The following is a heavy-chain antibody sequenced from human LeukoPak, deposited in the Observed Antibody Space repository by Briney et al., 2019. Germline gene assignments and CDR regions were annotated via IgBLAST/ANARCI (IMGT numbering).Heavy chain of an antibody. J-gene: IGHJ4*02. D-gene: IGHD3-10*01. CDR3: AKGGDYYGSGSHYNLNY. V-gene: IGHV3-30*18. CDR1: GFRFSRYG. CDR2: ISYDGSNK. Sequence: PGGSLRLSCAASGFRFSRYGMHWVRQAPGKGLEWVAVISYDGSNKHYADSVKGRFTISRDNSKNTLYLQMNSLRPEDTAVYYCAKGGDYYGSGSHYNLNYWGQGTLVTVSS.